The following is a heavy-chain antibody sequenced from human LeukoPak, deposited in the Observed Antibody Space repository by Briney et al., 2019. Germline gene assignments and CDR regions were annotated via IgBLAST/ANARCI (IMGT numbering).Heavy chain of an antibody. D-gene: IGHD3-22*01. CDR3: ARRSGYYYDSSGYLDY. V-gene: IGHV4-59*08. CDR2: IYYSGTT. J-gene: IGHJ4*02. Sequence: SETLSLTCTVSGASISSYYWSWIRQPPGKGLEWIGYIYYSGTTNYNPSLKTRVTISVDMSKNQFSLKLNSVTAADTAVYYCARRSGYYYDSSGYLDYWGQGTLVTVSS. CDR1: GASISSYY.